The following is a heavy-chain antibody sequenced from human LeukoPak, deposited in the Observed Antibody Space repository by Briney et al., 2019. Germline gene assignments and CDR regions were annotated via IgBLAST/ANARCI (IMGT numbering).Heavy chain of an antibody. D-gene: IGHD3-22*01. CDR2: IISKADGVTT. J-gene: IGHJ4*02. CDR1: VFTLCNAW. CDR3: TTDRSGYYDSSGYSSVGY. V-gene: IGHV3-15*01. Sequence: RGGSPRLSCAPSVFTLCNAWMSGVRQAPGKGLEWVGRIISKADGVTTDYAAPVKGRFTISRDDSKNTLYLQMNSMKTEDTAVYYCTTDRSGYYDSSGYSSVGYWGQGTMVTVSS.